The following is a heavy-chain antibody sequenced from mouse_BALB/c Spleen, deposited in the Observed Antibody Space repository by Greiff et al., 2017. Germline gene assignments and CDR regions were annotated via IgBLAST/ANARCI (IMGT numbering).Heavy chain of an antibody. J-gene: IGHJ1*01. CDR2: INPGSGGT. CDR1: GYAFTNYL. V-gene: IGHV1-54*01. Sequence: QVQLQQSGAELVRPGTSVKVSCKASGYAFTNYLIEWVKQRPGQGLEWIGVINPGSGGTNYNEKFKGKATLTADKSSSTAYMQLSSLTSDDSAVYFCARGDGNYEYFDVWGAGTTVTVSS. D-gene: IGHD2-1*01. CDR3: ARGDGNYEYFDV.